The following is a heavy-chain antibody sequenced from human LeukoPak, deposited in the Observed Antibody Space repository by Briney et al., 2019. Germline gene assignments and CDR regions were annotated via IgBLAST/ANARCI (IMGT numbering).Heavy chain of an antibody. CDR2: ISGSGGST. D-gene: IGHD6-19*01. CDR1: GFTFSSYA. Sequence: GVSLRLSCAASGFTFSSYAMSWVRQAPGKGLEWVSAISGSGGSTYYADSVKGRFTISRDNSKNTVYLQVNSLRAEDTAVYYCAKTTTGYSSGRYPGWPVDYWGQGTLVTVSS. J-gene: IGHJ4*02. V-gene: IGHV3-23*01. CDR3: AKTTTGYSSGRYPGWPVDY.